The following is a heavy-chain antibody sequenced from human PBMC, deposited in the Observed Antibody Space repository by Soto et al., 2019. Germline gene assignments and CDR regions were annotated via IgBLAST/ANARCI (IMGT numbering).Heavy chain of an antibody. J-gene: IGHJ5*02. CDR3: ARTYCSGGSCYPNWFDP. Sequence: TLSLTCTVSGGSISSGGYYWSWIRQHPGKGLEWIGYIYYSGSTYYNPSLKSRVTISVDTSKNQFSLKLSSVTAADTAVYYCARTYCSGGSCYPNWFDPWGQGTLVTVSS. CDR1: GGSISSGGYY. CDR2: IYYSGST. D-gene: IGHD2-15*01. V-gene: IGHV4-31*03.